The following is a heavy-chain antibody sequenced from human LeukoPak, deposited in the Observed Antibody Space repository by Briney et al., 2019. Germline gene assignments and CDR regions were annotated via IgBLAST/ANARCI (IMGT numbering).Heavy chain of an antibody. D-gene: IGHD4-17*01. J-gene: IGHJ4*02. CDR2: ISGSGSST. CDR1: GFTFSSYA. CDR3: TRDPTVTTSDC. V-gene: IGHV3-23*01. Sequence: GGSLRLSCTASGFTFSSYAMSWVRQAPGKGLEWVSAISGSGSSTYYADSVKGRFTISRDSSKNTLYLQMNSLRADDTAVYYCTRDPTVTTSDCWGQGTLVTVSS.